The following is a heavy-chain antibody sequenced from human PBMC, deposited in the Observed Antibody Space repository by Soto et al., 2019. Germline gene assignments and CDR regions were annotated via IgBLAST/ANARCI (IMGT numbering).Heavy chain of an antibody. CDR1: GFTFSSYA. CDR2: ISSNGGST. J-gene: IGHJ6*03. Sequence: GGSLRLSCAASGFTFSSYAMHWVRQAPGKGLEYVSAISSNGGSTYYANSVKGRFTISRDNSKNTLYLQMGSLRAEDMAVYYCARDKGGIAAAGTEIYYYYYMAVWGKGTTVPVSS. D-gene: IGHD6-13*01. CDR3: ARDKGGIAAAGTEIYYYYYMAV. V-gene: IGHV3-64*01.